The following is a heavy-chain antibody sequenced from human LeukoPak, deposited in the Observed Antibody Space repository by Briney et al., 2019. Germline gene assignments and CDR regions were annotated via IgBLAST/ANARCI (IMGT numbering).Heavy chain of an antibody. Sequence: ASVKVSFRASGYTFTAYYMHWVRQAPGQGLEWMGWINPNSGGTNSSQKFQDRVTFTRDTSISTAYMELGSLRSDDTAIYYCARAYGSGSSYHPDYWGQGTLVTVSS. CDR3: ARAYGSGSSYHPDY. V-gene: IGHV1-2*02. J-gene: IGHJ4*02. D-gene: IGHD3-10*01. CDR1: GYTFTAYY. CDR2: INPNSGGT.